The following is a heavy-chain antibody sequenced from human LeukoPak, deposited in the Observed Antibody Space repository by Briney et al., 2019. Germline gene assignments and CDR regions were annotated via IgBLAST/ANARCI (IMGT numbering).Heavy chain of an antibody. D-gene: IGHD5-12*01. CDR2: IYPSGTT. CDR1: GSSINSGYY. V-gene: IGHV4-38-2*02. CDR3: AERSAYESLFDY. J-gene: IGHJ4*02. Sequence: NTSETLSLTCTVSGSSINSGYYWGWIRQTPGKGLEWIGTIYPSGTTYYNPSLKSRVTISLDTSKNQFSLKLNSVTAADTAVYFCAERSAYESLFDYWGQGTLVTVSS.